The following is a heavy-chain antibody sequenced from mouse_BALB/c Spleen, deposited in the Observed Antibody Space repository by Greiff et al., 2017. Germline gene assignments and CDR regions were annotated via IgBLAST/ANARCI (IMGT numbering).Heavy chain of an antibody. J-gene: IGHJ3*01. V-gene: IGHV5-9*03. CDR3: TRSPYGSPGFAY. CDR2: ISSGGGNT. CDR1: GFTFSSFG. D-gene: IGHD1-1*02. Sequence: EVKLMESGGGLVQPGGSRKLSCAASGFTFSSFGMHWVRPTPEKRLEWVATISSGGGNTYYPDSVKGRFTISRDNAKNNLYLQMSSLRSEDTALYYCTRSPYGSPGFAYGGQGTLVTVSA.